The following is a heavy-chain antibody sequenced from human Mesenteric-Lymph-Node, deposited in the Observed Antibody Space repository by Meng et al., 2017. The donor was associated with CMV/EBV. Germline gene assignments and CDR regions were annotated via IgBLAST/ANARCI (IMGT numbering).Heavy chain of an antibody. CDR3: ARIVVVPAAPTGYYYYGMDV. V-gene: IGHV3-74*01. D-gene: IGHD2-2*01. J-gene: IGHJ6*02. Sequence: GGSLRLSCAASGFSFSTYWMHWVRLTPGRGLVWVSRINTDESTTTYADSVKGRFTISRDNAKNTLYLQMNSLRAEDTAVYYCARIVVVPAAPTGYYYYGMDVWGQGTTVTVSS. CDR1: GFSFSTYW. CDR2: INTDESTT.